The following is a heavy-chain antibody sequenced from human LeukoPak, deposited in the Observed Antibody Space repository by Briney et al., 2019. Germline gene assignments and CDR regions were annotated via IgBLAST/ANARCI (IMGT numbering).Heavy chain of an antibody. D-gene: IGHD1-26*01. CDR1: GGSISSYY. Sequence: SETLSLTCTVSGGSISSYYWSWIRQPPGKGLEWIATTYHTGSTYYNPSLKSRVTISVDKSKNHFSLKVPSVTAADTAVYSCARRSYDRFTFDSWGQGTLVTVSS. CDR2: TYHTGST. V-gene: IGHV4-59*08. J-gene: IGHJ4*02. CDR3: ARRSYDRFTFDS.